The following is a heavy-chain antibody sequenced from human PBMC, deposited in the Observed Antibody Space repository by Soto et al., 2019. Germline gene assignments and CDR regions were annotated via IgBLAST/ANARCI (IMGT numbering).Heavy chain of an antibody. Sequence: GGSLRLSCAASGFTFSSYAMSWVRQAPGKGLEWVSAISGSGGSTYYADSVKGRFTISRDNSKNTLYLQMNSLRAEDTAVYYCAKAHDYSNYGPLYYYYYGMDVWGQGTTVTVSS. CDR2: ISGSGGST. CDR1: GFTFSSYA. CDR3: AKAHDYSNYGPLYYYYYGMDV. J-gene: IGHJ6*02. V-gene: IGHV3-23*01. D-gene: IGHD4-4*01.